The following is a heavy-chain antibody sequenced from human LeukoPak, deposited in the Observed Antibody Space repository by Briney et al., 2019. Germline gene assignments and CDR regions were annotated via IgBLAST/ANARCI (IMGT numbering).Heavy chain of an antibody. Sequence: SETLSLTCTVSGGSISSYYWSWVRQPPGKGLEWIGFIYTSGSINYNPSLKSRVSLSVDTSKKEVSLKRSSVTAADTAVYFCAKHRTMLGAFDIWGQGTLVTVSS. J-gene: IGHJ3*02. CDR3: AKHRTMLGAFDI. CDR1: GGSISSYY. V-gene: IGHV4-4*09. CDR2: IYTSGSI. D-gene: IGHD3-10*02.